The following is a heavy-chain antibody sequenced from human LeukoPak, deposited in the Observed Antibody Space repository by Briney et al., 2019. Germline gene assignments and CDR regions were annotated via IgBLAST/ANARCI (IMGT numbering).Heavy chain of an antibody. Sequence: SETLSLTCTVSGGSISSSSYYWGWIRQPPGKGLEWIGSIYYSGSTYYNPSLKSRVTISVDTSKNQFSLKLSSVTAADTAVYYCASVVGRHFDYWGQGTLVTVSS. CDR3: ASVVGRHFDY. D-gene: IGHD1-26*01. V-gene: IGHV4-39*07. CDR2: IYYSGST. J-gene: IGHJ4*02. CDR1: GGSISSSSYY.